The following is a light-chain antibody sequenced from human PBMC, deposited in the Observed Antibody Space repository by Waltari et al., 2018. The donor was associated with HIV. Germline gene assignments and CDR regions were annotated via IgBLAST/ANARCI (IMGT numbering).Light chain of an antibody. Sequence: DIVLTQSPGTLALSPGERATLSCRARQSVSSSYLAWYQQRPGQAPRLLIYGVSSRATGIPDKFSGSGSGTDFTLTISRLEPEDFAVFYCQQYGSSPPTFGQGTKLEIK. CDR1: QSVSSSY. V-gene: IGKV3-20*01. J-gene: IGKJ2*01. CDR2: GVS. CDR3: QQYGSSPPT.